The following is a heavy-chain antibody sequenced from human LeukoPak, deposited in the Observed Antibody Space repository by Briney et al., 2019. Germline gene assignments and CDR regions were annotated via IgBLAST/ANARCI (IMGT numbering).Heavy chain of an antibody. J-gene: IGHJ4*02. Sequence: PSETLSLTCAVYGGSFSGYYWSWIRQPPGKGLEWIGEINHSGSTNYNPSLKSRVTISVDTSKNQFSLKLSSVTAADTAVYYCARTGPYTYYYDSSGYYFDYWGQGTLVTVSS. CDR2: INHSGST. D-gene: IGHD3-22*01. CDR1: GGSFSGYY. V-gene: IGHV4-34*01. CDR3: ARTGPYTYYYDSSGYYFDY.